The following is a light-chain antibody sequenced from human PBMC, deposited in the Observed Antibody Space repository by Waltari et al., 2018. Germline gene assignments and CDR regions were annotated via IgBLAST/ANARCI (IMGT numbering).Light chain of an antibody. Sequence: DIQMTQSPSSLSASVGDRVTITCQASQGISNFVHWYQQKLGKAPKLLIYDASNLKTGVPSRFSGSGSGTHFSFTISGLQPEDVGTYYCQQSYSTTWTFGQGTKVEIK. CDR2: DAS. CDR3: QQSYSTTWT. CDR1: QGISNF. V-gene: IGKV1-33*01. J-gene: IGKJ1*01.